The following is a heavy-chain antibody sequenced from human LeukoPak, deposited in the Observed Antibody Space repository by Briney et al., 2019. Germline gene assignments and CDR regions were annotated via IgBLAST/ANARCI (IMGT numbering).Heavy chain of an antibody. CDR1: GFTFSSYA. Sequence: GGSLRLSCAASGFTFSSYAMNWVRQAPGKGLEWVSIVSGSGDVTFYADSVKGRFTISRDNSKNTLYLQMSSLRAEDTAVYYCAKKVGGIYAFDMWGQGTMVTVS. D-gene: IGHD1-26*01. V-gene: IGHV3-23*01. J-gene: IGHJ3*02. CDR2: VSGSGDVT. CDR3: AKKVGGIYAFDM.